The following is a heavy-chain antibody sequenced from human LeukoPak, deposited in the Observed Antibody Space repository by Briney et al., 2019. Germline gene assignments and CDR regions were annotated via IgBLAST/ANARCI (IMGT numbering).Heavy chain of an antibody. CDR3: ARDPGRFGELSAFDI. D-gene: IGHD3-10*01. J-gene: IGHJ3*02. V-gene: IGHV4-59*01. CDR1: GGSISSYY. Sequence: SETLSLTCTVSGGSISSYYWSWIRQPPGKGVEWIGYIYYSGSTNYNPSLKSRVTISVDTSKNQFSLKLSSVTAADTAVYYCARDPGRFGELSAFDIWGQGTMVTVSS. CDR2: IYYSGST.